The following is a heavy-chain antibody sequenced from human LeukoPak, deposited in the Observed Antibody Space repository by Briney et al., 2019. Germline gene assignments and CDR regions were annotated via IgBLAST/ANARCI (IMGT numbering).Heavy chain of an antibody. CDR2: IIPILGLA. V-gene: IGHV1-69*04. Sequence: SVKVSCKASGGTFSSYAISWVRQATGQGLEWMGRIIPILGLANYAQKFQGRVTITADKSTSTAYMELSSLRSEDTAVYYCTRVVYYYGSGSPQKFDYWGQGTLVTVSS. D-gene: IGHD3-10*01. J-gene: IGHJ4*02. CDR3: TRVVYYYGSGSPQKFDY. CDR1: GGTFSSYA.